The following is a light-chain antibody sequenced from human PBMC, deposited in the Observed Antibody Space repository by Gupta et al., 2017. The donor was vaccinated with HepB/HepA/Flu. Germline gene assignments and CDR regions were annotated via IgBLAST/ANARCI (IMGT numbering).Light chain of an antibody. CDR1: QSLRHEY. J-gene: IGKJ4*01. CDR2: GAS. Sequence: ELTQSPGTLSLSPGNTATLSCRASQSLRHEYLAWYQQTPGQAPRLLIHGASARATGVPDRFSGSGSGTDFTLTITRLQTEDFAVYYCQQYSATPLTFGGGTKVDIK. V-gene: IGKV3-20*01. CDR3: QQYSATPLT.